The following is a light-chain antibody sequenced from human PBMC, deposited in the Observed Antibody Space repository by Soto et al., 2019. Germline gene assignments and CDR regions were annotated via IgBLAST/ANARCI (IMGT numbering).Light chain of an antibody. V-gene: IGKV3-15*01. CDR3: QEYNNWRPIT. Sequence: EIVMTQSPATLSVSPGERATLSCRASQSVSSNLAWYQQKPGQAPRLLIYGASTRATGIPARFSGSGSGTEFTLTISSLQSEDFAVYYCQEYNNWRPITFGGGTKVDI. J-gene: IGKJ4*01. CDR1: QSVSSN. CDR2: GAS.